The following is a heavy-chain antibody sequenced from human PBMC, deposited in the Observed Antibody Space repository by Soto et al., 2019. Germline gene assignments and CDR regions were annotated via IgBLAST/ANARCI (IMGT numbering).Heavy chain of an antibody. CDR3: AKGRGYCSSTSCYVGSDY. CDR2: IYSGGST. J-gene: IGHJ4*02. CDR1: GFTVSSNY. Sequence: PGGSLRLSCAASGFTVSSNYMSWVRQAPGKGLEWVSVIYSGGSTYYADSVKGRFTISRDNSKNTLYLQMNSLRAEDTAVYYCAKGRGYCSSTSCYVGSDYWGQGTLVTVSS. D-gene: IGHD2-2*01. V-gene: IGHV3-53*01.